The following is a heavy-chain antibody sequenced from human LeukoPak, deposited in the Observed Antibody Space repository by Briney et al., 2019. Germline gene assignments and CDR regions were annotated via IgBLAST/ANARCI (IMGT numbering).Heavy chain of an antibody. CDR2: IIPIFGTA. V-gene: IGHV1-69*01. Sequence: SVKVSCKASGGTFSSYAISWVRQAPGQGLEWMGGIIPIFGTANYAQEFQGRVTITADESTSTAYMELSSLRSEDTAVYYCARAKWELVRGVNWFDPWGQGTLVTVSS. CDR1: GGTFSSYA. D-gene: IGHD1-26*01. CDR3: ARAKWELVRGVNWFDP. J-gene: IGHJ5*02.